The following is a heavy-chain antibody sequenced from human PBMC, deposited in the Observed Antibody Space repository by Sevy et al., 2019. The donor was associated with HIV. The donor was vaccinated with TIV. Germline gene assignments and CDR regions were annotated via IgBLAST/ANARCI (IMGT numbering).Heavy chain of an antibody. Sequence: GGSLRLSCVVSGITFSTSGMHWVRQAPGKGLEWVAVISCHGRDKFYADSVKGRSTISRDNSKNILYLQMVSLRAEDTAVYYCAKDFTGYNGMDVWGQGTMVTVSS. CDR3: AKDFTGYNGMDV. D-gene: IGHD3-9*01. CDR2: ISCHGRDK. CDR1: GITFSTSG. V-gene: IGHV3-30*18. J-gene: IGHJ6*01.